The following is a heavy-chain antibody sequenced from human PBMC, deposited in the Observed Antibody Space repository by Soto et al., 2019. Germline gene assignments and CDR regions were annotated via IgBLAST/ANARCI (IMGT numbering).Heavy chain of an antibody. V-gene: IGHV3-33*01. D-gene: IGHD6-13*01. J-gene: IGHJ6*02. CDR2: IWNDGNGY. CDR1: GFNFNNYG. CDR3: ARRQTSPPTRGAASTRGGMDV. Sequence: QVQLVESGGGVVQPGRSLRLSCAASGFNFNNYGMHWVRQAPGKGLEWVAVIWNDGNGYYYANSVKGRFTISRDNSKNTLYLQVSSMRADDTAVYYCARRQTSPPTRGAASTRGGMDVWGQGTTVTVSS.